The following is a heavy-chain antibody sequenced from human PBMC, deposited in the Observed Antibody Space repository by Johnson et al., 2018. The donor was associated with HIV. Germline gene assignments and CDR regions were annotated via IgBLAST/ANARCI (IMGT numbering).Heavy chain of an antibody. CDR3: AKDYEWFGEFVDAFDI. CDR1: GFTFSDYY. CDR2: ISSSGGTI. J-gene: IGHJ3*02. V-gene: IGHV3-11*04. D-gene: IGHD3-10*01. Sequence: QVQLVESGGGLVQPGGSLRLSCAASGFTFSDYYMSWIRQAPGKGLEWVSYISSSGGTIYYADSVKGRFSISRDNAKNSLYLQMNSLRAEDTAVYYCAKDYEWFGEFVDAFDIWGQGTMVTVSS.